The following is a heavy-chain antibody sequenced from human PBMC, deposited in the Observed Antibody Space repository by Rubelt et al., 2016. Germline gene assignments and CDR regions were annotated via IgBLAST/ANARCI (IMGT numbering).Heavy chain of an antibody. CDR3: ARHSKTRWLVLSGAWFDP. CDR1: GGSFSDYY. D-gene: IGHD6-19*01. J-gene: IGHJ5*02. V-gene: IGHV4-34*01. Sequence: QMQLQQWGAGLLKPSGTLSLTCAVYGGSFSDYYWSWIRQPPGKGLEWIGEINHSGSTRYNPSLKSRVTISLDTSKNQFSLKRSSVTAADTAVYYCARHSKTRWLVLSGAWFDPWGQGTLVTVSS. CDR2: INHSGST.